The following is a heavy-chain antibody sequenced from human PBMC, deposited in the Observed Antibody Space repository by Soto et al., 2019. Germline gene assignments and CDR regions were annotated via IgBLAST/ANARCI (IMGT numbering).Heavy chain of an antibody. CDR1: GFTFSSYA. D-gene: IGHD1-26*01. Sequence: EVQLLESGRGLVQPGGFLRLSCAASGFTFSSYAMSWVRQAPGKGLEWVSAISGSGGSTYYADSVKGRFTISRDNSKNTLYLQMNSLRAEDTAVYYCAKYYLERWDYFDYWGQGTLVTVSS. V-gene: IGHV3-23*01. CDR2: ISGSGGST. J-gene: IGHJ4*02. CDR3: AKYYLERWDYFDY.